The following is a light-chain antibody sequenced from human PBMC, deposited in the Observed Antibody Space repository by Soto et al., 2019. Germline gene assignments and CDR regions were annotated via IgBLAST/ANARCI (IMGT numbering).Light chain of an antibody. V-gene: IGKV1-5*03. Sequence: DIQMTQSPSTLSASVGDRVTITCRASQSISTYLAWYQQKPGKAPKLLIYKASSLESGVPSRFSGSGSGTEFTLTISSLQPDDFATYYCQQYNSYRWTFGLGTKLE. CDR3: QQYNSYRWT. J-gene: IGKJ1*01. CDR1: QSISTY. CDR2: KAS.